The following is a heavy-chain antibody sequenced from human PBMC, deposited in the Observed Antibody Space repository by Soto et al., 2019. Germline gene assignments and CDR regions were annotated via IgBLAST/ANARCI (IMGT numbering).Heavy chain of an antibody. CDR2: LLRSGSSA. V-gene: IGHV3-23*01. J-gene: IGHJ5*02. Sequence: LRLSCAASGFTFRNYAMTWARQAPGKGLEWVSSLLRSGSSAYYADSVRGRFSISSDTSANSLYLQMDNLRAEDTAIYYCAKDAISGDGIWLMDSWGQGTVVTVSS. CDR1: GFTFRNYA. D-gene: IGHD4-17*01. CDR3: AKDAISGDGIWLMDS.